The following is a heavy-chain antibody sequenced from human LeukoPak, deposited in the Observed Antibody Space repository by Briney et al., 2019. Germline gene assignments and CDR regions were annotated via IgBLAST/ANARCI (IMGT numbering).Heavy chain of an antibody. J-gene: IGHJ6*02. Sequence: GRSLRLSCAASGFTFSSYGMHWVRQAPGKGLEWVAVISYDGSNKYYADSVKGRFTISRDNSKNTLYLQMNSLRAEDTAVYYCAKGWHYDSYYYGMDVWGQGTTVTVSS. CDR3: AKGWHYDSYYYGMDV. V-gene: IGHV3-30*18. D-gene: IGHD3-3*01. CDR2: ISYDGSNK. CDR1: GFTFSSYG.